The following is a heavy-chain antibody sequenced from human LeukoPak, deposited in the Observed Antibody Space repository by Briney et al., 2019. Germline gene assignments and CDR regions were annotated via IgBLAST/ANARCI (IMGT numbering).Heavy chain of an antibody. D-gene: IGHD4-17*01. Sequence: GRSLRLSCAASGFTFDDYAMHWVRQAPGKGLEWVSGISWNIDNIDYADSVRGRFTISRDNAKNSQYLQMNSLRAEDTALYYCAKDYDYGFDYWGQGTLVTVSS. J-gene: IGHJ4*02. V-gene: IGHV3-9*01. CDR1: GFTFDDYA. CDR3: AKDYDYGFDY. CDR2: ISWNIDNI.